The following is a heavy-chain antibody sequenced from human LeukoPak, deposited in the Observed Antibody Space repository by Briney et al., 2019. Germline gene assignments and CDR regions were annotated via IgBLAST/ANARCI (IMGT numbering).Heavy chain of an antibody. CDR3: ARKVTRKGGDAFDI. Sequence: SETLSLTCTVSGDPLSSYYWSWIRQPPGRGLEWIGYIYYSGSTNYNPSLKSRVTISIDTSKNQFSLKLSSVTAADTVVYYCARKVTRKGGDAFDIWGQGTMVTVSS. D-gene: IGHD2-21*02. CDR1: GDPLSSYY. J-gene: IGHJ3*02. CDR2: IYYSGST. V-gene: IGHV4-59*01.